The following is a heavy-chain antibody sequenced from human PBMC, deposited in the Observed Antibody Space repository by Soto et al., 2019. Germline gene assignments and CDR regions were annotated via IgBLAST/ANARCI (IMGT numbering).Heavy chain of an antibody. CDR3: XXXXXXXXXXXXXXXXXX. J-gene: IGHJ1*01. CDR1: GGSISSGGYY. Sequence: QVQLQESGPGLVKPSQTLSLTCTVSGGSISSGGYYWSWIRQHPGKGLEWIGYIYYSGSTYYNPSLKSRVTXSVXTXXXXXXLXXXXVXXXXXXXXXXXXXXXXXXXXXXXXXXXXGQGTLSPSPQ. V-gene: IGHV4-31*03. CDR2: IYYSGST.